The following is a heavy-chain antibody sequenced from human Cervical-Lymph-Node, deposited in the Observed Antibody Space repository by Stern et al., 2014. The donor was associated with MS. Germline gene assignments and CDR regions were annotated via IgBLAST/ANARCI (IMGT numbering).Heavy chain of an antibody. J-gene: IGHJ6*02. CDR3: ARGVLGFGEFPYGMDV. D-gene: IGHD3-10*01. V-gene: IGHV4-4*07. CDR1: GGSISSYY. Sequence: QLKLQESGPGKVKTSETLSLTCSVSGGSISSYYCSWVRQPAGKGLEWLGRINTFGSANFTPAHRSRLTMSVDTSKTQFSLKLKSVTAADTAVYYCARGVLGFGEFPYGMDVWGQGTTVTVSS. CDR2: INTFGSA.